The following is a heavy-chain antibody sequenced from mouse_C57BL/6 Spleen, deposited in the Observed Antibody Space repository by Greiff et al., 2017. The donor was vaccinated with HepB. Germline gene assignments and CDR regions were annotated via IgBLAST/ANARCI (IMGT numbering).Heavy chain of an antibody. CDR1: GYTFTSYW. CDR3: ARSITTVEGAWFAY. CDR2: IHPNSGST. V-gene: IGHV1-64*01. D-gene: IGHD1-1*01. Sequence: VQLQQPGAELVKPGASVKLSCKASGYTFTSYWMHWVKQRPGQGLEWIGMIHPNSGSTNYNEKFKSKATLTVDKSSSTAYMQLSSLTSEDSAVYYCARSITTVEGAWFAYWGQGTLVTVSA. J-gene: IGHJ3*01.